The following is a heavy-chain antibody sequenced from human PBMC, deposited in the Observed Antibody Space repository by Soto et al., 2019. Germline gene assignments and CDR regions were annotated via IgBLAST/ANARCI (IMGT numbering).Heavy chain of an antibody. J-gene: IGHJ4*02. CDR3: AREGSVGMTQMRFFDY. D-gene: IGHD2-21*02. CDR1: GFTFASYH. V-gene: IGHV1-46*04. CDR2: INASNGDT. Sequence: QVQLVQSGAEVKRPGASVKVACKASGFTFASYHIHWVRQAPGQELEWMAIINASNGDTAYAQKWRGRVTLTRDTSTTTVYMELSSLTSEDTALFYYAREGSVGMTQMRFFDYWGRGTLVTVSS.